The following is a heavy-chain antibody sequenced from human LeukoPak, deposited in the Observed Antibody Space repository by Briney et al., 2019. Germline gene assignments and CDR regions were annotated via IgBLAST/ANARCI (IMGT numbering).Heavy chain of an antibody. V-gene: IGHV1-18*01. Sequence: ASVKVSCKASGYTFTSYGISWVRQAPGQGLEWMGWISAYNGNTNYAQKFQGRVTMTRNTSISTAYMELSSLRSEDTAVYYCARAGSGYDILTGYYMAAFDIWGQGTMVTVSS. J-gene: IGHJ3*02. CDR2: ISAYNGNT. CDR1: GYTFTSYG. D-gene: IGHD3-9*01. CDR3: ARAGSGYDILTGYYMAAFDI.